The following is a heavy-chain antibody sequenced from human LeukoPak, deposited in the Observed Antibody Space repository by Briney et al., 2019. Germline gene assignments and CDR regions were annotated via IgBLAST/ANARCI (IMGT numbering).Heavy chain of an antibody. Sequence: GGSLRLSCEASGFTFSIYAMSWVRQAPGKGLAWVSVISSSADSTYYADSVKGRFTISRDNSKTTLYLQMNNLRAEDTAVYYCAKPLEKYTYGGNFDYWGQGILVTVSS. J-gene: IGHJ4*02. V-gene: IGHV3-23*01. CDR2: ISSSADST. D-gene: IGHD4-23*01. CDR3: AKPLEKYTYGGNFDY. CDR1: GFTFSIYA.